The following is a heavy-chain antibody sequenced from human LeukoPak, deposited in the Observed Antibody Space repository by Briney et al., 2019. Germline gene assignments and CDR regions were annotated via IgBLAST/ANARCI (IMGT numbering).Heavy chain of an antibody. D-gene: IGHD2-2*01. CDR1: GFTFSSYS. CDR3: ARDLRGPLVVPAAYFDY. Sequence: GGSLRLSCAASGFTFSSYSMNWVRQAPGKGLEWVSSISSSSSYIYYADSVKGRFTISRDNAKNSLYLQMNSLRAEDTAVYYCARDLRGPLVVPAAYFDYWGQGTLVTVSS. J-gene: IGHJ4*02. V-gene: IGHV3-21*01. CDR2: ISSSSSYI.